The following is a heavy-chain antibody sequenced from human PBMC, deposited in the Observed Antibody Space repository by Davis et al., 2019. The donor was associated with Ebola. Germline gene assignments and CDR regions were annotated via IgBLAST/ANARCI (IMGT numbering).Heavy chain of an antibody. J-gene: IGHJ4*02. V-gene: IGHV3-21*01. CDR1: GFTFSSYA. CDR3: ARDRAGTSQSDY. D-gene: IGHD1-1*01. CDR2: ISSSSSYI. Sequence: GESLKISCVGSGFTFSSYAMTWVRQAPGKGLEWVSSISSSSSYIYYADSVKGRFTISRDNAKNSLYLQMNSLRAEDTAVYYCARDRAGTSQSDYWGQGTLVTVSS.